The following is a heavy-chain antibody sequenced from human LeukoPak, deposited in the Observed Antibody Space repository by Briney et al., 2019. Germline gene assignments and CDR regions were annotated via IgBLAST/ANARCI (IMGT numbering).Heavy chain of an antibody. V-gene: IGHV3-33*08. CDR1: GFTFDDYG. J-gene: IGHJ5*02. CDR3: AKSVVPAAIHGGGNWFDP. CDR2: IWYDGRNK. Sequence: GGSLRLSCAASGFTFDDYGMHWVRQAPGKGLEWVAVIWYDGRNKYYADSVKGRFTTSRDNSKNTLYLQMNSLRAEDTAVYYCAKSVVPAAIHGGGNWFDPWGQGTLVTVSS. D-gene: IGHD2-2*01.